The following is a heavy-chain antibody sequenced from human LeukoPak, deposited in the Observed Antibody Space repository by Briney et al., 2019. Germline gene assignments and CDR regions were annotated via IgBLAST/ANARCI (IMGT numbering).Heavy chain of an antibody. V-gene: IGHV3-11*01. D-gene: IGHD6-13*01. CDR2: ISSSGSTI. J-gene: IGHJ4*02. CDR1: GLTFSDYY. Sequence: GRSLRLSCAASGLTFSDYYMSWIRQAPGKGLGWVSYISSSGSTIYYADSVKGRFTISRDNAKNSLYLQMNSLRAEDTAVYYCAKASWVSNADAVLWGQGTVVTVS. CDR3: AKASWVSNADAVL.